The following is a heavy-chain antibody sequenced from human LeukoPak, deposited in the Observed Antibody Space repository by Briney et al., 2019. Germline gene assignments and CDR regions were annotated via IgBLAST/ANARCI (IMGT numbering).Heavy chain of an antibody. J-gene: IGHJ6*04. D-gene: IGHD3-10*01. CDR2: IYYSGSTV. CDR3: ARGGYCEKAYYYYGTDV. Sequence: GGSLRLSCAASGFTFSIYEINWVRQAPGKGLEWLSCIYYSGSTVYYADSVRGRFTVSRDNAKNSLYLQMTSLRAEDTAVYYCARGGYCEKAYYYYGTDVWGKGTTVTVSS. CDR1: GFTFSIYE. V-gene: IGHV3-48*03.